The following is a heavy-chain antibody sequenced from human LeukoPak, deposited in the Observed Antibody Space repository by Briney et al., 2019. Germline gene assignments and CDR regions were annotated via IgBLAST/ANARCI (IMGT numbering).Heavy chain of an antibody. Sequence: GGSLRLSCAASGFTFSSYAMSWVRQAPGKGLEWVSAISGSGGSTYYADSVKGRFTISRDNSKNTLYLQMNSLRAEDTAVYYCAKGTYYYDSSGYHDYWAREPWSPSPQ. J-gene: IGHJ4*02. CDR3: AKGTYYYDSSGYHDY. CDR2: ISGSGGST. V-gene: IGHV3-23*01. D-gene: IGHD3-22*01. CDR1: GFTFSSYA.